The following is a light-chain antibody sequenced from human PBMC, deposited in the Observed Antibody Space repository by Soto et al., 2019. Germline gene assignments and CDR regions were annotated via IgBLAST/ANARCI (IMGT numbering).Light chain of an antibody. CDR1: QSISSW. CDR2: DAS. V-gene: IGKV1-5*01. J-gene: IGKJ1*01. Sequence: DIQMTQSPSTLSASVGDRVTMTCRASQSISSWLAWYQQKPGKAPKLLIYDASSLESGVPSRFSGSESGTEFTLTISSLQPDDFATYYCQQYYSFLWTFGQGTKVDIK. CDR3: QQYYSFLWT.